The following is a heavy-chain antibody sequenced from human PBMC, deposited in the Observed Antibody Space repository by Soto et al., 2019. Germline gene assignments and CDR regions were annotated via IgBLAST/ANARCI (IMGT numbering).Heavy chain of an antibody. J-gene: IGHJ4*02. V-gene: IGHV3-30*18. Sequence: QVQLVESGGGVVQPGRSLRLSCAASGFTFSSYGMHWVRQAPGKGLEGVAVISYDGSNKYYADSVKGRFTISRDNSKNTLYLQMNSLRAEDTAVYYCAKDAPPLAAAGTVGPFDYWGQGTLVTVSS. CDR1: GFTFSSYG. CDR3: AKDAPPLAAAGTVGPFDY. CDR2: ISYDGSNK. D-gene: IGHD6-13*01.